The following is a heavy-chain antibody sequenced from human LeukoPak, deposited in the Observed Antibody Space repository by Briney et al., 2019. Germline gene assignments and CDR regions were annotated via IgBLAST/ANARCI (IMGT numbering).Heavy chain of an antibody. Sequence: PGGSRRLSCAASGFTFSSYGMHWVRQAPGKGLEWVAVISYDGSNKYYADSVKGRFTISRDNSKNTLYLQMNSLRAEDAAVYYCARDLGITMSHDYWGQGTLVTVSS. CDR3: ARDLGITMSHDY. J-gene: IGHJ4*02. CDR1: GFTFSSYG. D-gene: IGHD3-10*02. CDR2: ISYDGSNK. V-gene: IGHV3-30*03.